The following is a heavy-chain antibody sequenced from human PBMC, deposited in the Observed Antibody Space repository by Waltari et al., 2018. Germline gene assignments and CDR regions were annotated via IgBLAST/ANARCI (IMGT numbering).Heavy chain of an antibody. D-gene: IGHD1-26*01. Sequence: QVQLQQWGAGLFKPSETLSLTGDVSGGSFSGYYWTWIRQPPGKGLEWIGEIYHSGRTNYNPSLKSRVRMSADTSKNQISLSLTSMTAADTAVYYCARGRIVGVTRWFDPWGQGTPVTVSS. V-gene: IGHV4-34*01. CDR1: GGSFSGYY. CDR2: IYHSGRT. J-gene: IGHJ5*02. CDR3: ARGRIVGVTRWFDP.